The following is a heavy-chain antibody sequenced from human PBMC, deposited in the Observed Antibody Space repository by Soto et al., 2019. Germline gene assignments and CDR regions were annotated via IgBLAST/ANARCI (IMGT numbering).Heavy chain of an antibody. J-gene: IGHJ4*02. CDR1: GGSISSSSYY. CDR3: ARPQGGYFDY. V-gene: IGHV4-39*01. D-gene: IGHD3-16*01. Sequence: LSLTFTVSGGSISSSSYYWGWIRQPPGKGLEWIGSIYYSGSTYYNPSLKSRVTISVDTSKNQFSLKLSSVTAADTAVYYCARPQGGYFDYWGQGTLVTVSS. CDR2: IYYSGST.